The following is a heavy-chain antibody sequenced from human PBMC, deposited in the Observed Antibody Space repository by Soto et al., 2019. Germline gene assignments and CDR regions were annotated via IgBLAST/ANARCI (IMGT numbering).Heavy chain of an antibody. Sequence: WGSLRVSWAALGFTFSNFAMSCVRKAPGKGLEWVSAISGSGGSTYYADSVKGRFTISRDNSKNTLYLQMNSLRAEDTAVYYCAKVLKITMVSADYWGQGTLVTVSS. CDR1: GFTFSNFA. D-gene: IGHD3-10*01. CDR3: AKVLKITMVSADY. CDR2: ISGSGGST. V-gene: IGHV3-23*01. J-gene: IGHJ4*02.